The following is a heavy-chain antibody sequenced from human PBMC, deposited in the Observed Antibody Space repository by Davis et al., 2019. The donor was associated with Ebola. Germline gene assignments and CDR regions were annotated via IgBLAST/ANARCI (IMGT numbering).Heavy chain of an antibody. Sequence: PGGSLRLSCEASGFRLSDYWMHWVRQAPGKGLEWVAVISYDGSNKYYADSVKGRFTISRDNSKNTLYLQMNSLRAEDTAVYYCAKPPGRSNYGFDYWGQGTLVTVSS. CDR3: AKPPGRSNYGFDY. J-gene: IGHJ4*02. V-gene: IGHV3-30*18. D-gene: IGHD4-11*01. CDR2: ISYDGSNK. CDR1: GFRLSDYW.